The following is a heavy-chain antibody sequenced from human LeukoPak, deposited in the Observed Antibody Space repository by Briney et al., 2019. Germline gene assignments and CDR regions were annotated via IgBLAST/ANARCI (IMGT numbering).Heavy chain of an antibody. CDR2: IYPGDSDT. CDR3: ARSIVVVAADAFDI. Sequence: GESLKISCKGSGYSFTSYWIGWVRQMPGKGLEWMGIIYPGDSDTRYSTSFQGQVTISAEKSISTAYLQWSSLKASDNAMYYCARSIVVVAADAFDIWGQGTMVTVSS. J-gene: IGHJ3*02. V-gene: IGHV5-51*01. D-gene: IGHD3-22*01. CDR1: GYSFTSYW.